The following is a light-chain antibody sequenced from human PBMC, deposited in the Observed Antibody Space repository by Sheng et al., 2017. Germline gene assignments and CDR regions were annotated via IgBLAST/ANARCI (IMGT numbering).Light chain of an antibody. CDR1: QGISSF. Sequence: DIQMTQSPSSVSASVGDRVTITCRASQGISSFLAWYQQKPGKAPKLLIYAASSLQSGVPSRFSGSGSGTDFTLIISSLQPEDFVTYYCQQADSFPWTFGQGTKVEIK. V-gene: IGKV1-12*01. J-gene: IGKJ1*01. CDR3: QQADSFPWT. CDR2: AAS.